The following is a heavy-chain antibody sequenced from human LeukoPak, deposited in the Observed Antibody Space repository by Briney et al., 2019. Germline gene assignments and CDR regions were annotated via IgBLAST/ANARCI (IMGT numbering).Heavy chain of an antibody. Sequence: EGSLRLSCAASGFTFSSYWMSWVRQAPGKGLEWVANIKQDGSEKYYVDSVKGRFTISRDNAKNSLYLQMNSLRAEDTAVYYCARDYDFWSGYFYYYYMDVWGKGTTVTVSS. D-gene: IGHD3-3*01. V-gene: IGHV3-7*01. CDR3: ARDYDFWSGYFYYYYMDV. CDR2: IKQDGSEK. J-gene: IGHJ6*03. CDR1: GFTFSSYW.